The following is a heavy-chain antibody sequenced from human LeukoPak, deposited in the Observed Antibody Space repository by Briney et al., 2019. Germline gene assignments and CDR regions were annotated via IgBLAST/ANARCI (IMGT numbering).Heavy chain of an antibody. D-gene: IGHD3-9*01. V-gene: IGHV3-48*03. CDR1: GFTFSSYE. J-gene: IGHJ4*02. CDR3: AKWGDYDVLTGYYVSDY. Sequence: GGSLRLSCAASGFTFSSYEMNWVRQAPGKGLEWVSYISSSGTTIYYADSVKGRFTISRDNAKNSLFLQMNSLRAEDTAVYYCAKWGDYDVLTGYYVSDYWGQGTLVTVSS. CDR2: ISSSGTTI.